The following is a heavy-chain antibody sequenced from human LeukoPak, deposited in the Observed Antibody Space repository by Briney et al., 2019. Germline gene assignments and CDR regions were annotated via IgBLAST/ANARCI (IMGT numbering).Heavy chain of an antibody. D-gene: IGHD3-22*01. V-gene: IGHV3-48*03. CDR2: ISTSGSPI. CDR3: ARRGFYDTSGYLFDH. J-gene: IGHJ4*02. CDR1: GFTFSSYE. Sequence: PGGSLTLSCAASGFTFSSYEMNWVRQAPGKGLEWVSYISTSGSPIYYGNSVKGRFTISRDNAKNSLYLQMNSLRAEDTALYYCARRGFYDTSGYLFDHWGQGTLVTVSS.